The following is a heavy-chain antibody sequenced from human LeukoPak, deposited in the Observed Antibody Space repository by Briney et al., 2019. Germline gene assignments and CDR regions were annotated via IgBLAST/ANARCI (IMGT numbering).Heavy chain of an antibody. CDR2: INPSGGGT. Sequence: ASVTVSFKASGYTFTSYYMHWVRQAPGQGLGWVGIINPSGGGTSYAQKFQARVTMTRDTSTTTVYMELRSLRSEDTPVYYCARGPPPYGSGTYYLHYWGQGTLVTVSS. CDR3: ARGPPPYGSGTYYLHY. V-gene: IGHV1-46*01. J-gene: IGHJ4*02. CDR1: GYTFTSYY. D-gene: IGHD3-10*01.